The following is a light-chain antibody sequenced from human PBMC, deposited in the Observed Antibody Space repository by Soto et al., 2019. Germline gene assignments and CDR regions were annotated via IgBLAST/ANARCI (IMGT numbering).Light chain of an antibody. Sequence: SALTQRASVSGSPGQSITLSCTGTSNDVGDYNYVSWYQLHPGKAPKLMIYDVSSRPSGVSDRFSGSKFGNTASLTVSGLQGEDEADYYCSSYTSSNSVVFGGGTKLTVL. V-gene: IGLV2-14*01. CDR3: SSYTSSNSVV. J-gene: IGLJ3*02. CDR1: SNDVGDYNY. CDR2: DVS.